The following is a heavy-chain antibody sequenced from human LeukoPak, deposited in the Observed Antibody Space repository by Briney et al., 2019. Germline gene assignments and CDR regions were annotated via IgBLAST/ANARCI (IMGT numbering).Heavy chain of an antibody. J-gene: IGHJ5*02. D-gene: IGHD3-22*01. CDR1: GGSFSGYY. CDR3: ARARRITMIVVANWFDP. Sequence: SETLSLTCVVYGGSFSGYYWSWIRQPPGKGLEWIGEIDHSGSTNYNPSLKSRVTISVDTSKNQFSLKLSSVTAADTAVYYCARARRITMIVVANWFDPWGQGTLVTVSS. V-gene: IGHV4-34*01. CDR2: IDHSGST.